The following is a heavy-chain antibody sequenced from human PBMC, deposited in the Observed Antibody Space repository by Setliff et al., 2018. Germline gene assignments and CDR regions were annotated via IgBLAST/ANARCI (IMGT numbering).Heavy chain of an antibody. V-gene: IGHV3-48*03. J-gene: IGHJ4*02. D-gene: IGHD5-12*01. Sequence: GGSLRLSCAASGFSFSGHEMNWVRQAPGKGLEWISSISTLGGAIYYADSVKGRFTTSRDNAKNSLYLQMNNLRAEDTAVYYCARVRYSGFDYWGQGTLVTVSS. CDR3: ARVRYSGFDY. CDR1: GFSFSGHE. CDR2: ISTLGGAI.